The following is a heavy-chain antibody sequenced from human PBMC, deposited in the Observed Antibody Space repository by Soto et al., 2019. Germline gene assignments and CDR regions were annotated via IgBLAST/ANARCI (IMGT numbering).Heavy chain of an antibody. CDR2: TNQDGSQK. V-gene: IGHV3-7*04. CDR3: SGGVGDAF. Sequence: EEQLVESGGGLVQPGGSLRLTCAVSGFSFRSDWMNWVRQAPGKGLEWVAHTNQDGSQKYYVDSVKGRFTIFRDNAKNSRYLQMNNLRVEDTAVYYCSGGVGDAFWGQGTLVTVSS. J-gene: IGHJ4*02. D-gene: IGHD1-26*01. CDR1: GFSFRSDW.